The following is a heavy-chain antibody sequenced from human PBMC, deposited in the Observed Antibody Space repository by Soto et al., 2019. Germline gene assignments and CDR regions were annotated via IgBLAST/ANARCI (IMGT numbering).Heavy chain of an antibody. V-gene: IGHV5-51*01. CDR3: ARRSDSSGCIDFDY. CDR2: IYPGDSDT. J-gene: IGHJ4*02. CDR1: GYKFTSYW. D-gene: IGHD6-19*01. Sequence: PGECLKISCKGSGYKFTSYWIGWVRQMPGKGLEWMGIIYPGDSDTRYSPSFQAQVTISADNSISTAYLQWSSLKASDTAMYYCARRSDSSGCIDFDYWGQGTLVTVSS.